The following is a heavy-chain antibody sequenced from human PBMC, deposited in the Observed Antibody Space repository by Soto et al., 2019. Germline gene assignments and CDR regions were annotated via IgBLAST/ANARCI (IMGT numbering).Heavy chain of an antibody. CDR1: GFTFSSYA. J-gene: IGHJ4*02. Sequence: GGSLRLSCAASGFTFSSYAMSWVRQAPGKGLEWVSAISGSGGSTYYADSVKGRFTISRDNSKNTLYLQMNSLRAEDTAVYYCAKALDGEYSCGLDYWGQGTLVTVSS. V-gene: IGHV3-23*01. CDR3: AKALDGEYSCGLDY. CDR2: ISGSGGST. D-gene: IGHD6-19*01.